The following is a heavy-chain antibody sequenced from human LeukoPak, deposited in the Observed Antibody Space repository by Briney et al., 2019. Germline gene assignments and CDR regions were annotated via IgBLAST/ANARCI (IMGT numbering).Heavy chain of an antibody. J-gene: IGHJ4*02. V-gene: IGHV4-59*01. Sequence: NPSETLSLTRTVSGGSISNYYWSWIRQPPGKGLEWIGYVYYSGSTTYNPSLKSRVTISVDTSKNQFSLKLSSVTAADTAVYHCARDGYNSFDSWGQGTLVTVSS. CDR1: GGSISNYY. CDR3: ARDGYNSFDS. CDR2: VYYSGST. D-gene: IGHD5-24*01.